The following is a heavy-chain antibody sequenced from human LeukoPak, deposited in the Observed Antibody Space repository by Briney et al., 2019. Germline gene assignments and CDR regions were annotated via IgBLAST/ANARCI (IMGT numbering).Heavy chain of an antibody. CDR1: GAYFSSSTYY. Sequence: ASETLSLTCTVSGAYFSSSTYYWGWIRQSPGKGLEWIGSIYYSGSTYYNPSLKSRVTMSVDTSKNQFSLKLSSVTAADTAVYYCARHAGGITATGTRPFDYWGQGTLVTVSS. V-gene: IGHV4-39*01. CDR3: ARHAGGITATGTRPFDY. CDR2: IYYSGST. D-gene: IGHD6-13*01. J-gene: IGHJ4*02.